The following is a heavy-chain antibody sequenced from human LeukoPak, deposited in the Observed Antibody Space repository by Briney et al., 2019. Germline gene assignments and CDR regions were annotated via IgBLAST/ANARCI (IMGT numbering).Heavy chain of an antibody. CDR3: ARGRSITLLRGVAMSDGFDI. D-gene: IGHD3-10*01. CDR1: GFPFSTYS. Sequence: GGSLTLSCAASGFPFSTYSMIWVRQARGKGLEWVSFIDTSGSYIYYGDSMKGRFTISRDNAKNSLYLQMSGLRAEDTAVYYCARGRSITLLRGVAMSDGFDIWGQGAMVTVSS. J-gene: IGHJ3*02. CDR2: IDTSGSYI. V-gene: IGHV3-21*01.